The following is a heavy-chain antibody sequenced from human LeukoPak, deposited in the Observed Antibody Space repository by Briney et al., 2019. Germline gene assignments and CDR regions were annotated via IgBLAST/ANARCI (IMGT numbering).Heavy chain of an antibody. V-gene: IGHV3-30*02. CDR3: AQLWSDY. J-gene: IGHJ4*02. D-gene: IGHD5-18*01. CDR1: GFTFSSYG. Sequence: GESLKISCAASGFTFSSYGMHWVRQAPGKGLEWVAFIRYDGSNKYYADSVKGRFTISRDNSKNTLYLQMNSLRAEDTAVYYCAQLWSDYWGQGTLVTVSS. CDR2: IRYDGSNK.